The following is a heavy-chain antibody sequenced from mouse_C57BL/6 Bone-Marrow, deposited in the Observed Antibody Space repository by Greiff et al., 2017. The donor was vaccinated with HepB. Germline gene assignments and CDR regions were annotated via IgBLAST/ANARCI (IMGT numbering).Heavy chain of an antibody. J-gene: IGHJ3*01. Sequence: VQLQQSGAELVRPGASVKLSCTASGFNIKDDYMHWVKQRPEQGLEWIGWIDPENGDTEYASKFQGKATITADTSSNTAYLQLSSLTSEDTAVYYCTTRDRGFAYWGQGTLFTVSA. CDR2: IDPENGDT. D-gene: IGHD3-3*01. CDR1: GFNIKDDY. CDR3: TTRDRGFAY. V-gene: IGHV14-4*01.